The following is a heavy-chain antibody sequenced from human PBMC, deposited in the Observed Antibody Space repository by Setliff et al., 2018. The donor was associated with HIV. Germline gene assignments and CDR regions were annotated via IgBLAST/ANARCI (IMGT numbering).Heavy chain of an antibody. CDR1: GFTFSSYA. Sequence: GSLRLSCAASGFTFSSYAMSWVRQAPGKGLEWVANIKEDGSETYYVDSVEGRFTISRDNAKNSLYLQMNSLRAEDTAVYYCARSVLQFLEWLPGYFDYWGRGTLVTVSS. V-gene: IGHV3-7*01. CDR3: ARSVLQFLEWLPGYFDY. D-gene: IGHD3-3*01. J-gene: IGHJ4*02. CDR2: IKEDGSET.